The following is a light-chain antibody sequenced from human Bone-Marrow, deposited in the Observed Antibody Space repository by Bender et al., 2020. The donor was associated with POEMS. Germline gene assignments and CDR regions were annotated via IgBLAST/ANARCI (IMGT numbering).Light chain of an antibody. Sequence: QSALTQPASVSGSPGQSITISCTGTSSDVGGYNYVSWYQQHPGTAPKLMIYDVSKRPSGVPDRFSGSKSGNTASLTVSGLQAEDEAEYYCSSYAGSTTWVFGGGTKLTVL. CDR1: SSDVGGYNY. V-gene: IGLV2-8*01. CDR3: SSYAGSTTWV. CDR2: DVS. J-gene: IGLJ3*02.